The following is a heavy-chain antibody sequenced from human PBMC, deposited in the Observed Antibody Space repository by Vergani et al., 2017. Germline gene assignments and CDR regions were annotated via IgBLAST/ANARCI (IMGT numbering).Heavy chain of an antibody. D-gene: IGHD2-21*02. CDR2: IYHRGYA. CDR1: GSSITSGYY. CDR3: ARQFCGGDCNSFRADFFQH. J-gene: IGHJ1*01. V-gene: IGHV4-38-2*01. Sequence: QVQLQESGPGLVKPSETLSLTCAVSGSSITSGYYWGWIRQPPGKGLEWIGSIYHRGYAYYNPSLKSRVTISVDTSKNQFSLQLNSVTAADTAFYYCARQFCGGDCNSFRADFFQHWGQGALLTVSS.